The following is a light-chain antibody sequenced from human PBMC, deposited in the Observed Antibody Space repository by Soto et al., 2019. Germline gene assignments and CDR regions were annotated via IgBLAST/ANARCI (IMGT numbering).Light chain of an antibody. CDR3: QQYNDNWT. Sequence: DIQMTQSPSTLSASVGDRVTITCRASQSISSWLAWYQQKPGTAPNLLIYKASTLQSGVPSRFSGSGSGTEVTLTIRSLQPDDSATYYCQQYNDNWTFGQGNKVE. CDR2: KAS. V-gene: IGKV1-5*03. CDR1: QSISSW. J-gene: IGKJ1*01.